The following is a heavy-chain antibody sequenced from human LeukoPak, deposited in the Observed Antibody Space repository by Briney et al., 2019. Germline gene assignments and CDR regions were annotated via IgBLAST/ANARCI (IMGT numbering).Heavy chain of an antibody. Sequence: PGGSLGLSCAGSGFTFSSYWMHWVRQAPGKGLVWVSRISTDASSTTYADSVKGRFTISRDNAKGTLYLQMSSLRAEDTAVYYCTGHHQAYSRTYWGQGTLVTVSS. CDR3: TGHHQAYSRTY. D-gene: IGHD4-11*01. CDR1: GFTFSSYW. V-gene: IGHV3-74*01. J-gene: IGHJ4*02. CDR2: ISTDASST.